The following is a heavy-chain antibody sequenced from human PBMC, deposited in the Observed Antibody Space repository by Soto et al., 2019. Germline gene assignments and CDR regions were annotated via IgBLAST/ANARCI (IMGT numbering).Heavy chain of an antibody. J-gene: IGHJ4*02. V-gene: IGHV3-23*01. CDR2: ISGSGGST. CDR1: GFTFSSYA. D-gene: IGHD3-10*01. Sequence: EVQLLESGGGLVQPGGSLRLSCAASGFTFSSYAMSWVRQAPGKGLEWVSAISGSGGSTYYADSVKGRFTISRDNSKNTLYLQMNSLRAEDTAVYYCAKDITMVRGVIMGNGFFDYWGQGTLVTVSS. CDR3: AKDITMVRGVIMGNGFFDY.